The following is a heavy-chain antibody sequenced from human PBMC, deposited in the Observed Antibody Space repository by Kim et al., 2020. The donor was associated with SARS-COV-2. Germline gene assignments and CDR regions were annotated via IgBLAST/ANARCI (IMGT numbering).Heavy chain of an antibody. CDR2: MKGLGDYDEV. V-gene: IGHV3-15*01. CDR1: GFNLSDAW. J-gene: IGHJ4*02. D-gene: IGHD2-21*02. CDR3: VTLPSVDLVIPPPDAQVDS. Sequence: GGSLRLSCTASGFNLSDAWMTWVRQGPGGGLEWVGRMKGLGDYDEVAYGASVRGRFTISREDSINTLFLHMDSVKAEDSGRYFCVTLPSVDLVIPPPDAQVDSWGQGTLVTVSS.